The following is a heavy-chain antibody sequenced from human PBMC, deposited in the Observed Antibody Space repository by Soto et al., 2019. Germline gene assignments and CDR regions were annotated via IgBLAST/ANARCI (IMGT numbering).Heavy chain of an antibody. Sequence: SETLSLTCAVSGGSISSGGYSWSWIRQPPGKGLVWIGYIYLSGSTYYNPSLKSRVSISVDRSKNQFSLKLSSVTAADTAVYYCARSGSSGYYVDYWGQGTLVTVSS. D-gene: IGHD3-22*01. CDR3: ARSGSSGYYVDY. CDR2: IYLSGST. CDR1: GGSISSGGYS. J-gene: IGHJ4*02. V-gene: IGHV4-30-2*01.